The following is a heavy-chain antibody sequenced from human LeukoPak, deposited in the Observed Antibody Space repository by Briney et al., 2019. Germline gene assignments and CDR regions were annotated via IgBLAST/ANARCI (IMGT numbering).Heavy chain of an antibody. D-gene: IGHD3-22*01. CDR1: GGTFSSYA. CDR3: AGSFLYDSCGYFFSPQYFDY. CDR2: IIPILGIA. J-gene: IGHJ4*02. V-gene: IGHV1-69*04. Sequence: GSSVKVSCKASGGTFSSYAISWVRQAPGQGLEWMGRIIPILGIANYAQKFQGRVTITADKSTSTAYMELSSLRSEDTAVYYCAGSFLYDSCGYFFSPQYFDYWGQGTLVTVSS.